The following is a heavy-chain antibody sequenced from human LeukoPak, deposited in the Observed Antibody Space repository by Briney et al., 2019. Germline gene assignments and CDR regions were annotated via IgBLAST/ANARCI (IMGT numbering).Heavy chain of an antibody. V-gene: IGHV3-30*03. CDR2: ISYDGTNK. Sequence: GGSLRLSCAASGFTFNSYGMHWVRRVPGKGLEWVAIISYDGTNKYYADSVKGRFTISRDSSKNTLYLQMNSLRPEDTAVYYCARAHLSSASTDYMTVWGKGTTVTVSS. J-gene: IGHJ6*03. D-gene: IGHD6-6*01. CDR1: GFTFNSYG. CDR3: ARAHLSSASTDYMTV.